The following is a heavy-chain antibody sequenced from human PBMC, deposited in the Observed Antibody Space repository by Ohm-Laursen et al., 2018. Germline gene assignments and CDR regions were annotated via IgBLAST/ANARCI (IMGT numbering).Heavy chain of an antibody. V-gene: IGHV3-23*01. CDR2: ISGSGDST. Sequence: SLRLSCTASGFTFSSYAMSWVRQAPGKGLEWVSAISGSGDSTYYADSVKGRLTISRDNAKNSLYLQMSGLRGEDTAVYYCARGAPFYGGFDYWGQGTLVTVSS. J-gene: IGHJ4*02. CDR3: ARGAPFYGGFDY. D-gene: IGHD4-17*01. CDR1: GFTFSSYA.